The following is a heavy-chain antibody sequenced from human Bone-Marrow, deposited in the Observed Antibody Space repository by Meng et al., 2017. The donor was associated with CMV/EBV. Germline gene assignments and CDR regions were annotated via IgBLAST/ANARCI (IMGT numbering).Heavy chain of an antibody. CDR2: INHSGST. J-gene: IGHJ5*02. CDR3: ARGRIPWYSSSWLNWFDP. Sequence: GSLRLSCAVYGGSFSGYYWSWIRQPPGKGLEWIGEINHSGSTNYNPSLKSRVTISVDTSKNQFSLKLSSVTAADTAVYYCARGRIPWYSSSWLNWFDPWGQGTLVTFSS. V-gene: IGHV4-34*01. CDR1: GGSFSGYY. D-gene: IGHD6-13*01.